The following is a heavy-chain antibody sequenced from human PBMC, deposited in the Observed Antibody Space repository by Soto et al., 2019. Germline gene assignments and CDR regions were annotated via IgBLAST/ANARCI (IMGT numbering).Heavy chain of an antibody. V-gene: IGHV3-33*01. CDR2: IWYDGSNK. D-gene: IGHD3-3*01. Sequence: GGSLRLSCAASGFTFSSHGMHWVRQAPGKGLEWAAVIWYDGSNKCYADAVKGRVTSSRENSKNTLYLQMIGLTAEDTAVYYCALGFLEWLSFGFDYWGQGTLVTGS. CDR1: GFTFSSHG. J-gene: IGHJ4*02. CDR3: ALGFLEWLSFGFDY.